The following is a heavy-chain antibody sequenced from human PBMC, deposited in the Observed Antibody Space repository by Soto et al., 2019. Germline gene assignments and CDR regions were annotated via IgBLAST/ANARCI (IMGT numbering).Heavy chain of an antibody. CDR1: GFTFSGRS. D-gene: IGHD3-10*01. J-gene: IGHJ6*04. CDR2: IDNAGTDS. Sequence: EVQLVESGGGLVQPGGSLRLSCAASGFTFSGRSMHWVRQAPGKGLVWVSGIDNAGTDSTYADSVKGRFTSSRDNAKKRLYLQKNSLRVEDTAVYYRARGWFGPDVWGKGTTVTGSS. V-gene: IGHV3-74*01. CDR3: ARGWFGPDV.